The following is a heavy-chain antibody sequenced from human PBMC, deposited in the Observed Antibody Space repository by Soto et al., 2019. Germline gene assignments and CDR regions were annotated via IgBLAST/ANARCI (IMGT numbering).Heavy chain of an antibody. Sequence: PSETLSLTCAVYGGSFSGYYWSWIRQPPGKGLEWIGEINHSGSTNYNPSLKSRVTISVDTSKNQFSLKLSSVTAADTAVYYCARGITGRDYYYYMDVWGKGTTVTVSS. V-gene: IGHV4-34*01. J-gene: IGHJ6*03. CDR1: GGSFSGYY. CDR2: INHSGST. D-gene: IGHD3-10*01. CDR3: ARGITGRDYYYYMDV.